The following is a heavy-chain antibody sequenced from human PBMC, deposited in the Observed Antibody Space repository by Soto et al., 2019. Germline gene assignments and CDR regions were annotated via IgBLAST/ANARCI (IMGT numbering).Heavy chain of an antibody. CDR2: INAGNGNT. Sequence: ASVKVSCKASGYTFTSYAMHWVRQAPGQRLEWMGWINAGNGNTKYSQKFQGRVTITRDTSASTAYMELSSLRSEDTAVYYCARDLYYDFWSGMDLYYYYFGMDVWGQGTTVTVSS. CDR1: GYTFTSYA. CDR3: ARDLYYDFWSGMDLYYYYFGMDV. J-gene: IGHJ6*02. V-gene: IGHV1-3*01. D-gene: IGHD3-3*01.